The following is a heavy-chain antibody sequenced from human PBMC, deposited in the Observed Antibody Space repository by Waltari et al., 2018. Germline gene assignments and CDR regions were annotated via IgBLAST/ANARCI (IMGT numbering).Heavy chain of an antibody. Sequence: EVQVLESGGGLVQPGGSLRLSCAASGFTFSSYAMSWVSQPPGKGLVCVSGMTGSGCSTDYAGSVKCRFTISRDNSKNTLYLQMNSLRAEDTAVYYCAKVGDSGYAYAYYDHWGQGTLVTVSS. V-gene: IGHV3-23*01. CDR1: GFTFSSYA. CDR3: AKVGDSGYAYAYYDH. J-gene: IGHJ4*02. CDR2: MTGSGCST. D-gene: IGHD5-12*01.